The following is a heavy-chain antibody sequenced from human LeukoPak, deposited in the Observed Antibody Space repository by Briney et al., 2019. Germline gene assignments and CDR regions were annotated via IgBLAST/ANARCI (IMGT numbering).Heavy chain of an antibody. J-gene: IGHJ4*02. CDR3: ARSRGVAATLGVFDY. Sequence: PGGSLRLSCAASGFTFNSCTMNWVRQAPGKGLEWVSSISISNSYLYYADSVKGRFTISRDNAKNSLYLQMNSLRAEDTAVYYCARSRGVAATLGVFDYWGQGTLVTVSS. V-gene: IGHV3-21*01. D-gene: IGHD1-26*01. CDR2: ISISNSYL. CDR1: GFTFNSCT.